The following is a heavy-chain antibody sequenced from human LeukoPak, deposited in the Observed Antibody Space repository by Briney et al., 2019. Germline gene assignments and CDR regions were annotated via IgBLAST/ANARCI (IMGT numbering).Heavy chain of an antibody. CDR2: IYYSGST. D-gene: IGHD6-13*01. Sequence: PSETLSLTCTVSGGSISSSSYYWGWIRQPPGKGLEWIGSIYYSGSTYYNPSLKSRVTISVDTSKNQFSLELSSVTAADTAVYYCARQIAAAGNYFDYWGQGTLVTVSS. CDR1: GGSISSSSYY. J-gene: IGHJ4*02. V-gene: IGHV4-39*01. CDR3: ARQIAAAGNYFDY.